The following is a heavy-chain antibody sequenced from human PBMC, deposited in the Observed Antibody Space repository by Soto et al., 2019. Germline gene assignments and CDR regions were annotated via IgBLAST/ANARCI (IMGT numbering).Heavy chain of an antibody. CDR3: AKTYYYDSSGYSGAFDI. J-gene: IGHJ3*02. CDR2: ISWNSGSI. CDR1: GFTFDDYA. D-gene: IGHD3-22*01. V-gene: IGHV3-9*01. Sequence: EVQLVESGGGLVQPGRSLRLSCAASGFTFDDYAMHWVRQAPGKGLEWVSGISWNSGSIGYADSVKGRFTISRDNAKNSLYLQMNSLRAEDTALYYCAKTYYYDSSGYSGAFDIWGQGTMVTVSS.